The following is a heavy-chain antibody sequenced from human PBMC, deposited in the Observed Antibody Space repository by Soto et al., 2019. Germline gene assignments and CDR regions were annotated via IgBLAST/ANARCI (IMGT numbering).Heavy chain of an antibody. D-gene: IGHD1-26*01. Sequence: QVQLVQSGAEVKKPGSSVKVSCKASGGTFSSYAISWVRQAPGQGLEWMGGLIPIFGTANYAQKFQGRVTITADEATSTAYMELSSLRSEDTAVYYCAREEGATTIEGLFDYWGQGTLVTVSS. CDR2: LIPIFGTA. J-gene: IGHJ4*02. V-gene: IGHV1-69*12. CDR1: GGTFSSYA. CDR3: AREEGATTIEGLFDY.